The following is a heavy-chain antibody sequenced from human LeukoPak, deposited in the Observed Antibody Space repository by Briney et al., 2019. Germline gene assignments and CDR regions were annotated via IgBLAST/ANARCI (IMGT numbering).Heavy chain of an antibody. Sequence: GGSLRLSCAASGFTFSSYGMHWVRQAPGKGLEWVAFIRYDGSNKYYADSVKGRFTISRDNSKNTLYLQMNSLRAEDTAVYYCAKAPYYDSSGYYYAGDYWGQGTLVTVSS. V-gene: IGHV3-30*02. CDR3: AKAPYYDSSGYYYAGDY. CDR1: GFTFSSYG. D-gene: IGHD3-22*01. J-gene: IGHJ4*02. CDR2: IRYDGSNK.